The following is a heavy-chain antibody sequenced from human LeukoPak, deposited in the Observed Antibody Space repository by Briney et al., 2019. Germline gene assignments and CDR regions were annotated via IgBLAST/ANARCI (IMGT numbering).Heavy chain of an antibody. J-gene: IGHJ4*02. V-gene: IGHV4-38-2*02. Sequence: SETLSLTCTVSGYSISSGYYWGWIRQPPGKGLEWIGSIYYSGSTYYNPSLKSRVTISVDTSKNQFSLKLSSVTAADTAVYYCARDATVIDYWGQGTLVTVSS. CDR1: GYSISSGYY. CDR2: IYYSGST. D-gene: IGHD4-17*01. CDR3: ARDATVIDY.